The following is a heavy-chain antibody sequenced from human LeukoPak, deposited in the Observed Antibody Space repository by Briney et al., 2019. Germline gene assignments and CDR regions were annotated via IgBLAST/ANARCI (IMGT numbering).Heavy chain of an antibody. CDR1: GGSISSYY. Sequence: SETLSLTCSVSGGSISSYYWSWIRQPPGKGLEWIGYIYYTGSTNYNPSLKSRVTISADKSKNQFSLKLNSVTAADTAVYYCVADSGYWRTEHWGQGTLVTVSS. CDR3: VADSGYWRTEH. CDR2: IYYTGST. J-gene: IGHJ1*01. V-gene: IGHV4-59*12. D-gene: IGHD3-22*01.